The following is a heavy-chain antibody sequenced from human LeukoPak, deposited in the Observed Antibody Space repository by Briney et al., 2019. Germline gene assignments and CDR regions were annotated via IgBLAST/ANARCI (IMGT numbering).Heavy chain of an antibody. D-gene: IGHD6-19*01. CDR3: AKDLSRAVAADWFDP. J-gene: IGHJ5*02. CDR2: ISDSGGST. Sequence: QSGGSLRLSCAASGFTLSNYDMSWVRQAPGKGLEWVSSISDSGGSTYYADSVKGRFTISRDNSKNTLYLQMTNLRAADTAVYYCAKDLSRAVAADWFDPWDQGSLVTVSS. CDR1: GFTLSNYD. V-gene: IGHV3-23*01.